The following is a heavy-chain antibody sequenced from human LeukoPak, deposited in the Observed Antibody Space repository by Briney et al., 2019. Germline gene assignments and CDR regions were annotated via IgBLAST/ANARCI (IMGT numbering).Heavy chain of an antibody. V-gene: IGHV1-2*02. J-gene: IGHJ6*03. D-gene: IGHD2-15*01. CDR2: INPNSGGT. CDR1: GYTFTGYY. Sequence: ASVTVSCKASGYTFTGYYMHWGRPAPGEGLEWMGWINPNSGGTNYAQKFQGRVTMTRDTSISTAYMELSRLRSDDTGVYYCARDGRRDSYYYYMDVWGKGTTVTVSS. CDR3: ARDGRRDSYYYYMDV.